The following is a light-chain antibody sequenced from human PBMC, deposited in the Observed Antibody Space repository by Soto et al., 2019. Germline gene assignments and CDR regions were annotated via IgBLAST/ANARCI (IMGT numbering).Light chain of an antibody. Sequence: DIVLTQTRLSSPVTLGQPASISCRSSQSLVHIDGNTYFNWLQQRPGQPPRLLIYKISNRFPGVPDRFSGSGAGKDVTLKISRVEAEDVGVCYCMQATQSYTFGQGTRLEIK. CDR1: QSLVHIDGNTY. V-gene: IGKV2-24*01. CDR3: MQATQSYT. J-gene: IGKJ2*01. CDR2: KIS.